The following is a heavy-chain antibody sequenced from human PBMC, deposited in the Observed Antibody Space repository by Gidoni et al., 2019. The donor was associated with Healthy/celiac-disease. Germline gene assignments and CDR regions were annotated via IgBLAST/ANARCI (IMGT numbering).Heavy chain of an antibody. CDR3: TTDSPYYDFWSGPSYYFDY. V-gene: IGHV3-15*01. J-gene: IGHJ4*02. D-gene: IGHD3-3*01. CDR1: GFTFSNAW. CDR2: IKSKTDGGTT. Sequence: EVQLVESGGGLVKPGGSLRLSCAASGFTFSNAWMSWVRQAPGKGLEWVGRIKSKTDGGTTDYAAPVKGRFTISRDDSKNTLYLQMNSLKTEDTAVYYCTTDSPYYDFWSGPSYYFDYWGQGTLVTVSS.